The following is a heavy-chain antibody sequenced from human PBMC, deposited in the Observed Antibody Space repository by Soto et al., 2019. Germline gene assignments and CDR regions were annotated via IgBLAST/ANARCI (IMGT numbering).Heavy chain of an antibody. J-gene: IGHJ6*02. CDR1: GFTFSSYA. V-gene: IGHV3-30-3*01. D-gene: IGHD2-2*01. CDR3: ARRGASYDSYCLSPSCPSLGMDV. CDR2: ISYDGSNQ. Sequence: QVQLVESGGGVVQPGRSLRLSCAASGFTFSSYAMNWVRQAPGKGLEWVAVISYDGSNQYYADYVKGRFTISRDNSKNMLCMHMDGLIAEDTAVYYCARRGASYDSYCLSPSCPSLGMDVCGQGTTVTVSS.